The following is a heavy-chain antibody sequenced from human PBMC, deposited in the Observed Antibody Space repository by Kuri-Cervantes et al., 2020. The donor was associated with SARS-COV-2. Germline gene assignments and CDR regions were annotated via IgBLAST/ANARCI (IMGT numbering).Heavy chain of an antibody. J-gene: IGHJ6*02. CDR2: ISSSGSTI. CDR3: ARDRITIFGVAIKGYGMDV. V-gene: IGHV3-11*01. D-gene: IGHD3-3*01. Sequence: GESLKITCAASGFTFSDYYMSWIRQAPGKGLEWVSYISSSGSTIYYADSVKGRFTISRDNAKNSLYLQMNSLRAEDTAVYYCARDRITIFGVAIKGYGMDVWGQGTTVTVSS. CDR1: GFTFSDYY.